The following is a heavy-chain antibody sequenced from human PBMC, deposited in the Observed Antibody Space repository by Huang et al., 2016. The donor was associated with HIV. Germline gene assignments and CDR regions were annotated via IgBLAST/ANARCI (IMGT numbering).Heavy chain of an antibody. V-gene: IGHV4-34*02. D-gene: IGHD3-3*01. J-gene: IGHJ6*02. CDR2: VNDSGAT. CDR3: ARQWTILEWLLGLDV. Sequence: QMQLQQRGAGLLKPSETLSLTCVSGGSFTGNYLTWIRQAPGKGLEWIGEVNDSGATNDNPSLNGRVTISLDKSNRELSLNLRSVTAADTAVYYCARQWTILEWLLGLDVWGQGTTVIVSS. CDR1: GGSFTGNY.